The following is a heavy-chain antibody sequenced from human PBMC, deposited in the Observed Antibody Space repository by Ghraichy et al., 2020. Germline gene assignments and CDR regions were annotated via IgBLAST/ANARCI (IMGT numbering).Heavy chain of an antibody. CDR3: GKLRGSARGAFDI. CDR1: GFTFSTYA. Sequence: GGSLRLSCATSGFTFSTYAMSWVRQAPGKGLEWVSSISNSGGNTYYADSVKGRFTISRDNSKNTLYVQMNSLRAEDTAVYYCGKLRGSARGAFDIWGQGTMVTVSS. D-gene: IGHD3-10*01. CDR2: ISNSGGNT. V-gene: IGHV3-23*01. J-gene: IGHJ3*02.